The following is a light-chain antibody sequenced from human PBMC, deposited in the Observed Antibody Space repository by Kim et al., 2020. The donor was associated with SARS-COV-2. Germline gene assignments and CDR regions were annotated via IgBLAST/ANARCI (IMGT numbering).Light chain of an antibody. CDR1: QSVSNK. V-gene: IGKV3-15*01. CDR3: QQYIQWPPGMYT. J-gene: IGKJ2*01. Sequence: IVMTQSPATLSGSPGESATLSCRASQSVSNKVAWYQQKPGQAPRLILYGTSVRASGIPGRFTGSGSGTEFTLTISSLESEDFAVYYCQQYIQWPPGMYTFGQVTKLEI. CDR2: GTS.